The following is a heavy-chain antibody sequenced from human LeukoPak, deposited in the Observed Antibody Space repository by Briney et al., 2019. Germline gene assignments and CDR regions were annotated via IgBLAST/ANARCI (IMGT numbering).Heavy chain of an antibody. CDR3: ARAPTVLVGYCSSSSCQADY. V-gene: IGHV3-7*01. CDR1: GFTFSTYW. J-gene: IGHJ4*02. D-gene: IGHD2-2*01. CDR2: IKVDGSEK. Sequence: GGSLRLSCAASGFTFSTYWMSRVRQTPEKGLEWVANIKVDGSEKYYVDSVKGRFTISRDNAKNSLYLQMNSLRAEDTAVYYCARAPTVLVGYCSSSSCQADYWGQGTLVTVSS.